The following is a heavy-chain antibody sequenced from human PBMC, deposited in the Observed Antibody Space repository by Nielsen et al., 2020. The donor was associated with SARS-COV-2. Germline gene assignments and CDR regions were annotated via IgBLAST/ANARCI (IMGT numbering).Heavy chain of an antibody. CDR2: INHSGST. CDR1: GGSFSGYY. V-gene: IGHV4-34*01. J-gene: IGHJ4*02. Sequence: SETLSLTCAVYGGSFSGYYWSWIRQPPGKGLEWIGEINHSGSTNYNPSLKSRVTISVDTSKNQFSLKLRSVTAADTAVYYCARHGVAAPGVIINWGQGTLVTVSS. CDR3: ARHGVAAPGVIIN. D-gene: IGHD3-10*01.